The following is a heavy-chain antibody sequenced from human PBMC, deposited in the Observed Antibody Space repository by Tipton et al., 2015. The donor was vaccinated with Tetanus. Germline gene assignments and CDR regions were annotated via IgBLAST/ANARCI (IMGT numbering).Heavy chain of an antibody. CDR1: GYDFNNYW. CDR2: IYPGDGDV. V-gene: IGHV5-51*01. J-gene: IGHJ4*02. D-gene: IGHD1-7*01. Sequence: QLEQSGPEEKKPGESLKISCKASGYDFNNYWIGWVRQTPDKGLAWMAIIYPGDGDVKYSPSFQGQVTIPADTSTKTAYLQWSSLRASDTALFYCARLRWNYSFRPYYFDSWGLGTLVTVSS. CDR3: ARLRWNYSFRPYYFDS.